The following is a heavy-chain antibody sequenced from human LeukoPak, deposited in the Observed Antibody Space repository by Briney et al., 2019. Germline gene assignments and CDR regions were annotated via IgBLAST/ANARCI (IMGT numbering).Heavy chain of an antibody. V-gene: IGHV4-4*02. CDR1: GFTFSNAW. CDR3: ASSSWYTSPAD. Sequence: GSLRLSCAASGFTFSNAWMSWVRQAPGKGLEWIGYIHDTGSTYYNPSLKSRVTIPIDRSENHFSLKLSSVTAADTAVYYCASSSWYTSPADWGQGTLVTVSS. CDR2: IHDTGST. J-gene: IGHJ4*02. D-gene: IGHD6-13*01.